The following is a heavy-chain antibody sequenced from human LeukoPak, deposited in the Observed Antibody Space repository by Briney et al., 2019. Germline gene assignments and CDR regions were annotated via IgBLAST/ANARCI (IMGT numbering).Heavy chain of an antibody. CDR1: GFTFSNAW. CDR2: IKSKTDGGTT. D-gene: IGHD5-12*01. V-gene: IGHV3-15*01. Sequence: GGSLRLSCAASGFTFSNAWMSWVRQAPGKGLEWVGRIKSKTDGGTTDYAAPVKGRFTISRDASKNTLSLQMNSLKTEDTAVYWCTTEGYSGYDPFDYWGEGTLVTVSS. J-gene: IGHJ4*02. CDR3: TTEGYSGYDPFDY.